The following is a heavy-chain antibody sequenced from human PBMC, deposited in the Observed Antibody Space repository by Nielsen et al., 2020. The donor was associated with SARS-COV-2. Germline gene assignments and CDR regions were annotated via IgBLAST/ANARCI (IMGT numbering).Heavy chain of an antibody. CDR3: ARGYYDGDGYYFYFDY. V-gene: IGHV3-13*01. CDR1: GFTFSAYD. CDR2: VGSTGDT. Sequence: GEFLKISCAASGFTFSAYDMHWVRQVAGKSLEWVSTVGSTGDTYYSGSVKGRFTISRENAKYSLYLQMDSLRAGDTAVYYCARGYYDGDGYYFYFDYWGQGTLVTVSS. D-gene: IGHD3-22*01. J-gene: IGHJ4*02.